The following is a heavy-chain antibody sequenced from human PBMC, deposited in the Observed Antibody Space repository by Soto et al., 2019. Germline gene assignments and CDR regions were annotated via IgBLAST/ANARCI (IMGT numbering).Heavy chain of an antibody. V-gene: IGHV3-30*18. D-gene: IGHD1-26*01. CDR1: GFSISYYG. J-gene: IGHJ6*02. CDR2: ISYDGSNT. Sequence: GGSLRLCCAASGFSISYYGMEWVRQAPGKGLEWVALISYDGSNTYYADSVKGRFTISRDNSKDTLFLQMTGLRREDTAVYYCAKGAGDRLSLGMDVWGQGTTVTV. CDR3: AKGAGDRLSLGMDV.